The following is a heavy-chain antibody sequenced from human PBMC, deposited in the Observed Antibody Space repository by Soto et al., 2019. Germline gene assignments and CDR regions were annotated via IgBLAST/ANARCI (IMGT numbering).Heavy chain of an antibody. V-gene: IGHV3-48*03. CDR2: ISSSGSTI. Sequence: PGGSLRLSCAASGFTFSSYEMNWVRQAPGKGLEWVSYISSSGSTIYYADSVKGRFTISRDNAKNSLYLQMNSLRAEDTAVYYCARNLKRITMIVVVSPFDYWGQGTLVTVSS. D-gene: IGHD3-22*01. CDR3: ARNLKRITMIVVVSPFDY. CDR1: GFTFSSYE. J-gene: IGHJ4*02.